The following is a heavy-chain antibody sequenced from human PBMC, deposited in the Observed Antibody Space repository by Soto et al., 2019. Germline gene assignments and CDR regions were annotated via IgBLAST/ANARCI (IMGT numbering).Heavy chain of an antibody. CDR1: GFTFSSYG. CDR3: ARTGGSYWFDP. D-gene: IGHD3-16*01. V-gene: IGHV3-33*01. J-gene: IGHJ5*02. Sequence: QVQLVESGGGVVQPGRSLRLSCAASGFTFSSYGMHWVRQAPGKGLEWVAVIWYDGSNKYYADSVKGRFTISRDNSKYTLYLQMNSLRAEDTAVYYCARTGGSYWFDPWGQGTLVTVSS. CDR2: IWYDGSNK.